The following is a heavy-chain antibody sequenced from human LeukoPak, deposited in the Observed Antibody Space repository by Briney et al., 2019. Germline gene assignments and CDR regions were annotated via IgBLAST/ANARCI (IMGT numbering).Heavy chain of an antibody. CDR3: ARDEDSYGSFDY. Sequence: SQTLSLTCTVSGGSISSGSYYWSWIRQPPGKGLEWIGEINHSGSTKYNPSLKSRVTISVDTSKNQFSLKVSSVTAADTAVYYCARDEDSYGSFDYWGQGTLVTVSS. CDR1: GGSISSGSYY. V-gene: IGHV4-39*07. D-gene: IGHD5-18*01. J-gene: IGHJ4*02. CDR2: INHSGST.